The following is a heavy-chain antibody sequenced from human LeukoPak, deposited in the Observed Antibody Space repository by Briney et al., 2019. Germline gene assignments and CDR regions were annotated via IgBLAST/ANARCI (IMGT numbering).Heavy chain of an antibody. V-gene: IGHV3-15*01. Sequence: GGSLRLSCAASGFTFSSYWMSWVRQAPGKGLEWVGRIKSKTDGGTTDYAAPVKGRFTISRDDSKNTLYLQMNSLKTEDTAVYYCTTSGYGLYYFDYWGQGTLVTVSS. D-gene: IGHD5-12*01. J-gene: IGHJ4*02. CDR3: TTSGYGLYYFDY. CDR2: IKSKTDGGTT. CDR1: GFTFSSYW.